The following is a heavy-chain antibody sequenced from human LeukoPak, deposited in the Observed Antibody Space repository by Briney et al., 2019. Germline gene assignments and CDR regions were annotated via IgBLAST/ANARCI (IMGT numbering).Heavy chain of an antibody. D-gene: IGHD2-2*01. CDR2: INPNSGGT. Sequence: ASVRVSCKASGYTFTGYYMHWVRQAPGQGLEWMGWINPNSGGTNYAQKFQGRDTMTRDTSISTAYMELSRLRSDDTAVYYCARDPAVDIVVVPAAMGWFDPWGQGTLVTVSS. CDR1: GYTFTGYY. J-gene: IGHJ5*02. V-gene: IGHV1-2*02. CDR3: ARDPAVDIVVVPAAMGWFDP.